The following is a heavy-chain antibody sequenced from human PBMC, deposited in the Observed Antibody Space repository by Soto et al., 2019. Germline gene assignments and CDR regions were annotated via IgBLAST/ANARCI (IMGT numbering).Heavy chain of an antibody. CDR2: ISYDGSEK. CDR3: AKVRSTTIFDVVSLFHY. V-gene: IGHV3-30*04. D-gene: IGHD3-3*01. J-gene: IGHJ4*02. Sequence: GGSLRLSCAASGVALSDYAMHWVRQAPGEGLEWVAIISYDGSEKKYADSVKGRFTISRDNSKNTLYLQMNSLRAEDTAVYSCAKVRSTTIFDVVSLFHYWGQGTLVTVSS. CDR1: GVALSDYA.